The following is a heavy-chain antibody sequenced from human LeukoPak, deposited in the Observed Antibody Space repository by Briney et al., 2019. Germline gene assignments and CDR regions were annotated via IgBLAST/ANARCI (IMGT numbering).Heavy chain of an antibody. CDR3: ARDWSSDEAMDY. CDR2: IWHDGSNK. J-gene: IGHJ4*02. V-gene: IGHV3-33*01. Sequence: GGSLRLSCAASGFTFSNYGIHWVRQAPGKGLEWVAVIWHDGSNKYYADSVKGRFTVSRDNSKNTVLLQMNSLRAEDTAIYYCARDWSSDEAMDYWGQGTLVTVSS. CDR1: GFTFSNYG. D-gene: IGHD2-2*01.